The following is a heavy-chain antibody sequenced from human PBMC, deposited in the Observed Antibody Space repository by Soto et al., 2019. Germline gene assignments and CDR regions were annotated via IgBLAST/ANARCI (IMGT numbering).Heavy chain of an antibody. CDR3: ARDSGSGVDY. CDR1: GGSISSYY. CDR2: IYYIGST. Sequence: QVQLQESGPGLVKPSETLSLTCTVSGGSISSYYWSWIRQPPGKGLEWIGYIYYIGSTNYNPSLKRRGTISLDTSKNQFSLKLSSVTAADTAVYYCARDSGSGVDYWGQGTLVTVSS. D-gene: IGHD2-15*01. V-gene: IGHV4-59*01. J-gene: IGHJ4*02.